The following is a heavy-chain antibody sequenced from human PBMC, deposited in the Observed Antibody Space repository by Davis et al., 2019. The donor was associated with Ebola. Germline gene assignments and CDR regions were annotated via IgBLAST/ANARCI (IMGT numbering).Heavy chain of an antibody. CDR1: GFTFDDYA. Sequence: LKISCAASGFTFDDYAMHWVRQAPGKGLEWVSGISWNSGSIGYADSVKGRFTISRDNAKNSLYLQMNSLRAEDTALYYCAKGIAAAGNLYYYGMDVWGQGTTVTVSS. CDR3: AKGIAAAGNLYYYGMDV. V-gene: IGHV3-9*01. D-gene: IGHD6-13*01. CDR2: ISWNSGSI. J-gene: IGHJ6*02.